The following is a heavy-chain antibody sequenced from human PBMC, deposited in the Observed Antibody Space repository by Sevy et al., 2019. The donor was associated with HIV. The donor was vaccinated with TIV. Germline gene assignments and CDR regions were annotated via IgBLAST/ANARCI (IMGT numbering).Heavy chain of an antibody. CDR1: GFTFSSYA. CDR2: ISYDGSNK. J-gene: IGHJ4*02. Sequence: GGSLRLSCAASGFTFSSYAMHWVRQAPGKGLEWVAVISYDGSNKYYADSVKGRFTISRDNSKNTLYLQMNSLRAEDTAVYYCARDSAARLPETSHFDYWGQGTLVTVSS. V-gene: IGHV3-30-3*01. CDR3: ARDSAARLPETSHFDY. D-gene: IGHD6-6*01.